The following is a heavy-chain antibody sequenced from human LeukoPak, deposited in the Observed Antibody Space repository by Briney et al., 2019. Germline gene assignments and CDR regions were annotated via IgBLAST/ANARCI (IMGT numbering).Heavy chain of an antibody. CDR2: IYYRGNT. CDR1: GGSFSGHY. J-gene: IGHJ4*02. CDR3: TYYDYVRGSYREPYFDC. V-gene: IGHV4-34*03. Sequence: PSETLSLTCAVYGGSFSGHYWSWIRQPPGKGLEWIGYIYYRGNTYYNPSLKSRVTISVDTSKNQFSLKLSSVTAADTAVYYCTYYDYVRGSYREPYFDCWGQGTLVTVSS. D-gene: IGHD3-16*02.